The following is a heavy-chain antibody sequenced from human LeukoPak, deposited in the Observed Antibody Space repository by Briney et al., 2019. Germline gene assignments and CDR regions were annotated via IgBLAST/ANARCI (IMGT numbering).Heavy chain of an antibody. J-gene: IGHJ5*02. CDR3: ATEAQQGRRDCSSTSCWRMRGNWFDP. CDR2: INPNSGGT. V-gene: IGHV1-2*04. Sequence: ASVKVSCKASGYTFTGYYMHWVRQAPGQGLEWMGWINPNSGGTNYAQKFQGWVTMTEDTSTDTAYMELSSLRSEDTAVYYCATEAQQGRRDCSSTSCWRMRGNWFDPWGQGTLVTVSS. CDR1: GYTFTGYY. D-gene: IGHD2-2*01.